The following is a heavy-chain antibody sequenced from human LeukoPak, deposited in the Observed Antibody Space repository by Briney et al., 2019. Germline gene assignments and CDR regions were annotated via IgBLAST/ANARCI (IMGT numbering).Heavy chain of an antibody. D-gene: IGHD6-19*01. Sequence: PGGSLRLSCAASGFTFNNYALSWVRQAPGKGLEWVSAISGNGGDTYYADSVKGRFTVSRDISKSTLYLQMNSLRVEDTAVYYCAKDQRQWLVGPDYWGQGTLVTVSS. J-gene: IGHJ4*02. V-gene: IGHV3-23*01. CDR2: ISGNGGDT. CDR1: GFTFNNYA. CDR3: AKDQRQWLVGPDY.